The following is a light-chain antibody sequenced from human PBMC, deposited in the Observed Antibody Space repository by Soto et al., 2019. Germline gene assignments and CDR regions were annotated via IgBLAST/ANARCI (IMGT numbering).Light chain of an antibody. CDR2: DVS. V-gene: IGLV2-14*03. J-gene: IGLJ1*01. Sequence: QSALTQPASVSGSPGQSIAVSCSGTSSDIGAYIHVSWYQQHPGKAPKLMIYDVSNRPSGVSDRFSGSKSGNTASLTISGLQAEDEADYYCTSYPTSGTYVFGAGTKVTVL. CDR1: SSDIGAYIH. CDR3: TSYPTSGTYV.